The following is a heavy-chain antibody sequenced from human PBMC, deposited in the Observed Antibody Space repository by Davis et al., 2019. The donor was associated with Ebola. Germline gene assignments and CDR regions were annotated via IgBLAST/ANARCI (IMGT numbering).Heavy chain of an antibody. Sequence: PGGSLRLSCAGSGFSFSSYTMNWVRQAPGKGLEWLSYISRSSTTIYYADSVKGRFTISRDNAKNSLYLQMNSLREEDTAVYYCARDSFDILTGGEYWGQGTLVTVSS. CDR2: ISRSSTTI. CDR1: GFSFSSYT. V-gene: IGHV3-48*02. D-gene: IGHD3-9*01. J-gene: IGHJ4*02. CDR3: ARDSFDILTGGEY.